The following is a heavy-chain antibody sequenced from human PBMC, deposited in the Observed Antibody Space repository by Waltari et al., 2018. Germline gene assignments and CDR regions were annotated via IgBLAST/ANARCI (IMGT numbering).Heavy chain of an antibody. CDR3: ARDGLGDFGSGSYYQFC. D-gene: IGHD3-10*01. J-gene: IGHJ4*02. CDR2: ISSISTYK. CDR1: GFTFHIYP. Sequence: EVQLVESGGGLVKPGGSLRISCAASGFTFHIYPMNWVRQAPGKGLECVSSISSISTYKYHSDSVKCLCTISRDNAKNSLFLQMDRLRAEDTAVYYCARDGLGDFGSGSYYQFCWGQGILVTVSS. V-gene: IGHV3-21*01.